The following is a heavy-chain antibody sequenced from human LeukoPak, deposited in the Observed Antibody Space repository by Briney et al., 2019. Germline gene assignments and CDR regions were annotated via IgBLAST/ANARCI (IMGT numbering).Heavy chain of an antibody. CDR2: INPNSGGT. V-gene: IGHV1-2*02. CDR3: ARDYYDILTGYHAFDI. CDR1: GYTFTCYY. Sequence: ASVKVSCKASGYTFTCYYVHWVRQAPGQGIEWMGWINPNSGGTNYAQKFQGRVTMTRDTSISTAYMELSRLRSDDTAVYYCARDYYDILTGYHAFDIWGQGTMVTVSS. J-gene: IGHJ3*02. D-gene: IGHD3-9*01.